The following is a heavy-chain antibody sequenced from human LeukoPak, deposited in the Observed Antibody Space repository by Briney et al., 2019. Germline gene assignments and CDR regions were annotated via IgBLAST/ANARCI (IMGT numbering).Heavy chain of an antibody. CDR2: IHHDGRI. D-gene: IGHD3-16*02. CDR1: GGSIDSSNW. J-gene: IGHJ4*02. CDR3: ARSHDHLWGNYPDY. Sequence: SETLSLTCDVSGGSIDSSNWWNWVRQPPGKGLEWIGEIHHDGRINYNPSLKSRVTLSVDKSKNQFSLRLNSVTAADTAMYYCARSHDHLWGNYPDYWGQGTLVTVSS. V-gene: IGHV4/OR15-8*01.